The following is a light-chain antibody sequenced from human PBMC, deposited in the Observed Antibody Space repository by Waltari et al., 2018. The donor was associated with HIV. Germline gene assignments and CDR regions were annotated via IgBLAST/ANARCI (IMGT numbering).Light chain of an antibody. V-gene: IGLV2-23*02. CDR1: SDYVGGFYY. CDR3: CSYAASSAWL. Sequence: SALTQPASVSGFPGQSITISCTGTSDYVGGFYYVSWYRQDPDKAPKLIIYEVDQRPSGVSGRFSGSKSGNTASLTISGLQIEDEGDYYCCSYAASSAWLFGGGTKLTVL. CDR2: EVD. J-gene: IGLJ2*01.